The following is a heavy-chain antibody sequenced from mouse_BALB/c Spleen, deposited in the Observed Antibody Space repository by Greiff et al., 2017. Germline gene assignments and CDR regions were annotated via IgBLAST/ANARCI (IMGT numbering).Heavy chain of an antibody. J-gene: IGHJ4*01. CDR1: GYTFTSYL. CDR3: ARSHSSMDY. CDR2: IFPGTGTT. V-gene: IGHV1S132*01. Sequence: QVQLQQSGAELVKPGASVKLSCKTSGYTFTSYLIQWVKQRPGQGLGWIGEIFPGTGTTYYNEKFKGKATLTIDTSSSTAYMQLSSLTSEDSAVYFCARSHSSMDYWGQGTSVTVSA.